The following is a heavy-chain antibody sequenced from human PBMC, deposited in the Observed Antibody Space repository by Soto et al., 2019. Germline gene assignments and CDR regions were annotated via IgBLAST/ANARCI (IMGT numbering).Heavy chain of an antibody. CDR1: GDSVSSNSAA. CDR2: TYYRSKWYN. V-gene: IGHV6-1*01. D-gene: IGHD6-19*01. Sequence: SQTLSLTCAISGDSVSSNSAAWNWIMQSPSRGLEWLGRTYYRSKWYNDYAVSVKSRITINPDTSKNQFALQLHSVPPEDTAVYYCARTAVAGLFDYWGQGTLVTVSS. CDR3: ARTAVAGLFDY. J-gene: IGHJ4*02.